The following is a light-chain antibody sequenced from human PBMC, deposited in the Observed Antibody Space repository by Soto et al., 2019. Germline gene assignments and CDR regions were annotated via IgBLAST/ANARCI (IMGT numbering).Light chain of an antibody. J-gene: IGLJ2*01. CDR1: SSDVRRYNL. V-gene: IGLV2-23*01. CDR3: CSYAGSSVL. Sequence: QSALTQPASVSGSPGQSITISCTGSSSDVRRYNLVSWYQQHPGKAPKLMIYEGSKRPSGVSARFSGSKSGNTASLTISGLQAEDEADYYCCSYAGSSVLFGGETKLNVL. CDR2: EGS.